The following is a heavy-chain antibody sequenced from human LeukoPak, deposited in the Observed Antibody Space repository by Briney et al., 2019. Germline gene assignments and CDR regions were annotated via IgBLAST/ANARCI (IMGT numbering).Heavy chain of an antibody. V-gene: IGHV1-24*01. CDR2: FDPEDGET. CDR1: GYTLTELS. CDR3: ATHCSSTSCYYGEFDY. D-gene: IGHD2-2*01. Sequence: ASVKVSCKVSGYTLTELSMHWVRQAPGKGLEWMGGFDPEDGETIYAQKFQGRVTMTEDTSTGTAYMELSSLRSEDTAVYYCATHCSSTSCYYGEFDYWGQGTLVTVSS. J-gene: IGHJ4*02.